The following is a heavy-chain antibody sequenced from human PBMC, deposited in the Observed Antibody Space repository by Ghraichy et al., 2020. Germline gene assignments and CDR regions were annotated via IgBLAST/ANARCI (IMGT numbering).Heavy chain of an antibody. J-gene: IGHJ4*02. V-gene: IGHV4-61*01. CDR1: GGSVSSGSYY. CDR2: IYYSGST. D-gene: IGHD5-12*01. CDR3: ARDLGEGYSGYDWGY. Sequence: SQTLSLTCTVSGGSVSSGSYYWSWIRQPPGKGLEWIGYIYYSGSTNYNPSLKSRVTISVDTSKNQFSLKLSSVTAADTAVYYCARDLGEGYSGYDWGYWGQGTLVTVSS.